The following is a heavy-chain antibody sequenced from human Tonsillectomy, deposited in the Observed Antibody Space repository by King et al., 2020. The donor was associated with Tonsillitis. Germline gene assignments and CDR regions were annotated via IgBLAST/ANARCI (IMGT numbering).Heavy chain of an antibody. CDR2: ISYDGSNK. J-gene: IGHJ4*02. V-gene: IGHV3-30-3*01. D-gene: IGHD3-22*01. Sequence: VQLVESGGGVVQPGRSLRLSCAASGFTFSSYAMHWVRQAPGKGLEWVAVISYDGSNKYYADSVRGRFTISRDNSKNTLYLQMNSLRPEDTAIYYCARGQSPGDSSGYLNYWGQGTLVTVSS. CDR1: GFTFSSYA. CDR3: ARGQSPGDSSGYLNY.